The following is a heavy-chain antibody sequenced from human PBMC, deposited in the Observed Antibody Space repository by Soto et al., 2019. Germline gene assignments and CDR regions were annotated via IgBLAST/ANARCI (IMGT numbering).Heavy chain of an antibody. D-gene: IGHD3-16*01. CDR1: EFTLNNHA. CDR2: ISGTGEIT. Sequence: EMQLLESGGGLVQPGGSLRLCCAASEFTLNNHAMSWVRQAPGKGLEWVSTISGTGEITYYADSVKGRFTVSKDKSKNTLFLQMNSLRVEDTAVYYCATSQYLQLLLTDWGQGTLVTVSS. J-gene: IGHJ4*02. CDR3: ATSQYLQLLLTD. V-gene: IGHV3-23*01.